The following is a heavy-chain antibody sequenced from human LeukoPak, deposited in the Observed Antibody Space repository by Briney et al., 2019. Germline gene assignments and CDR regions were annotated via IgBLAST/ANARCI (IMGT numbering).Heavy chain of an antibody. CDR1: GGSISSSSYY. V-gene: IGHV4-39*02. CDR3: AREPGIGYYYYMDV. Sequence: PSETLSLTCAVSGGSISSSSYYWGWIRQPPGKGLEWIGSIYYSGSTYYNPSLTSRVTISVDTSKNQFSLKLSSATAADTAVYYCAREPGIGYYYYMDVWGKETTVTVSS. CDR2: IYYSGST. D-gene: IGHD2-15*01. J-gene: IGHJ6*03.